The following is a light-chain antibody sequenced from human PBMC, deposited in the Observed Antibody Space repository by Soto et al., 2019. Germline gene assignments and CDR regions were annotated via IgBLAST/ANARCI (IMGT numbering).Light chain of an antibody. CDR1: TSNIGAGYD. Sequence: QLVLTQPPSVSGAPGQRVTISCTGSTSNIGAGYDVHWYQQLPGTAPKLLIYANNIRPSGVPGRFSGSKSGTSASLAITGLQDEDAADYYCQSYDSSLSGYVLGTGTKLTVL. J-gene: IGLJ1*01. V-gene: IGLV1-40*01. CDR2: ANN. CDR3: QSYDSSLSGYV.